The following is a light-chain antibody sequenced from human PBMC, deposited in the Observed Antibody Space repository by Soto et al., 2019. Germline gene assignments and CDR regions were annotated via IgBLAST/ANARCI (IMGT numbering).Light chain of an antibody. J-gene: IGKJ4*01. V-gene: IGKV1-5*03. CDR3: QQYKNFSLT. CDR1: QSIRIW. CDR2: KTS. Sequence: DIQMTQSPSTRSASLADRDTITCRASQSIRIWWAWYQQKPGKAPKLLIYKTSNLESGVPARFIGSGSGTEFSLTISSLQPDDFATYYCQQYKNFSLTFGGGTRVEVK.